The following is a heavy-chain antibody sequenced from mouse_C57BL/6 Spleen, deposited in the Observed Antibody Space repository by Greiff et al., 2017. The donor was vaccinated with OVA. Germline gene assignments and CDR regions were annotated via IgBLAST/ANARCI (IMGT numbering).Heavy chain of an antibody. CDR1: GFTFSSYG. Sequence: VQLVESGGDLVKPGGSLKLSCAASGFTFSSYGMSWVRQTPDKRLEWVATISSGGSYTYYPDSVKGRFTISRDNAKNTLYLQMSSLKSEDTAMYYCASLGAYWGQGTLVTVSA. CDR2: ISSGGSYT. CDR3: ASLGAY. V-gene: IGHV5-6*01. J-gene: IGHJ3*01.